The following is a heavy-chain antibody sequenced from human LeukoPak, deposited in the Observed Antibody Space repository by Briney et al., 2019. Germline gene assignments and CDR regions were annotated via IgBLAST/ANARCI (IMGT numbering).Heavy chain of an antibody. CDR2: IHYSGST. CDR3: ARTYYYDSSGYYYIFDY. CDR1: GGSISSGDYY. V-gene: IGHV4-39*01. Sequence: TSQTLSLTCTVSGGSISSGDYYWSWIRQPPGKGLEWIGSIHYSGSTYYNPSLKSRVTISVDTSKNQFSLKFSSVTAADTAVYYCARTYYYDSSGYYYIFDYWGQGTLVTVSS. J-gene: IGHJ4*02. D-gene: IGHD3-22*01.